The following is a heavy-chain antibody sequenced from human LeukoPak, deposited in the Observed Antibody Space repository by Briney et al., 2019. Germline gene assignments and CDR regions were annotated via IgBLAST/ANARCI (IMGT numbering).Heavy chain of an antibody. Sequence: HPGGSLRLSCAPSGFKFTNHAMHWARQAPGKGLEWVGVISYDGPNNNYADSVKGRFTISRDNLRDTVYLQINSVTADDTAVYYCARDRDWYDTNPNRPDPYDALDFWGQGTMVSVFS. V-gene: IGHV3-30*04. J-gene: IGHJ3*01. CDR1: GFKFTNHA. CDR2: ISYDGPNN. CDR3: ARDRDWYDTNPNRPDPYDALDF. D-gene: IGHD1-14*01.